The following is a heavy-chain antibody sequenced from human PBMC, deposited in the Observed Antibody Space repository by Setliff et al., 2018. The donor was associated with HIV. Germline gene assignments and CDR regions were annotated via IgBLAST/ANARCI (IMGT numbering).Heavy chain of an antibody. V-gene: IGHV4-39*02. CDR1: GGSISSSSYY. CDR2: IHYSGST. J-gene: IGHJ4*02. D-gene: IGHD6-19*01. Sequence: SETLSLTCTVPGGSISSSSYYWGWIREPPGKGLEWIVSIHYSGSTYYNPSLESRVTISVDTSKNLFSLRLSSVTAADTAVYYCARRAVAGTSFDYWGQGTLVTVSS. CDR3: ARRAVAGTSFDY.